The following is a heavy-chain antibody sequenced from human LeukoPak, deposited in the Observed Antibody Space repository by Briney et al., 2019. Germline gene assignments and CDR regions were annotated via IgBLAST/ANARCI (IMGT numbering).Heavy chain of an antibody. CDR1: GYSFTSYW. J-gene: IGHJ6*03. D-gene: IGHD3-9*01. Sequence: GESLKISCKGSGYSFTSYWIGWVRQMPGKGLEWMGIIYPGDSDTRYSPSFQGQVTISADKSISTAYLRWSSLKASDTAMYYCARHTYDILTGDFYYYYMDVWGKGTTVTVSS. CDR2: IYPGDSDT. CDR3: ARHTYDILTGDFYYYYMDV. V-gene: IGHV5-51*01.